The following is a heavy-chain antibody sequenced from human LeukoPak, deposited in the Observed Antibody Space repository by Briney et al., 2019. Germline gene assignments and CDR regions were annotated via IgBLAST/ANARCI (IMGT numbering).Heavy chain of an antibody. Sequence: SETLSLTCTVSGGSISSTSYYWGWIRQPPGKGLEWIGSICYSGSTYYNPSLKSRVTMSVDTSKNQFSLKLSSVTAADTAVYYCARAGYYDSSGPLYYFDYWGQGTLVTVSS. D-gene: IGHD3-22*01. CDR1: GGSISSTSYY. V-gene: IGHV4-39*07. CDR2: ICYSGST. CDR3: ARAGYYDSSGPLYYFDY. J-gene: IGHJ4*02.